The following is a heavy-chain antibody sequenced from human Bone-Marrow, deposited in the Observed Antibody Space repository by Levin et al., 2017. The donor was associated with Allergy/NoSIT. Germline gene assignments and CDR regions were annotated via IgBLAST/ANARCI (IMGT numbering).Heavy chain of an antibody. V-gene: IGHV4-39*01. CDR2: ITYNGNT. D-gene: IGHD4-11*01. Sequence: GSLRLSCTVSXDSRRRSPSCRGWIRQRPGKGLEWIAIITYNGNTYYDPSLKSRVTVSVDTSKNQFSLKLTSVTAADTAVYFCARRNYPYYFDFWGQGTQVTVSS. J-gene: IGHJ4*02. CDR1: XDSRRRSPSC. CDR3: ARRNYPYYFDF.